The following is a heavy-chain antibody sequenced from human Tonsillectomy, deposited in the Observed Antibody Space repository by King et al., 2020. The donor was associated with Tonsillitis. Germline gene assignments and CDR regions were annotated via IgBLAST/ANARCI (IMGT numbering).Heavy chain of an antibody. CDR1: GGSISTYY. Sequence: VQLQESGPGLVKPSETLSLTCTVSGGSISTYYWNWIRQPPGKGLEWIGYIYYSGSTNNNPSLKSRVTISVDTSKNQFSLKLSSVTAADTAVYYCARAGGDYDTRAHFDYWGQGILVTVPS. V-gene: IGHV4-59*01. CDR3: ARAGGDYDTRAHFDY. CDR2: IYYSGST. D-gene: IGHD3-22*01. J-gene: IGHJ4*02.